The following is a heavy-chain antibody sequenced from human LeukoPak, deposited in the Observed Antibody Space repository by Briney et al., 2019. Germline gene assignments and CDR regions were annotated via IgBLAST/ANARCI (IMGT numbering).Heavy chain of an antibody. V-gene: IGHV4-34*01. J-gene: IGHJ6*03. CDR2: INHSGST. D-gene: IGHD3-9*01. CDR1: GGSFSGYY. Sequence: LSETLSLTCAVYGGSFSGYYWSWIRQPPGKGLEWIGEINHSGSTNYNPSLKSRVTISVDTPKTQFSLQLSSVTAADTAVYYCARIRRYYDILTGYYSYYYYYYMDVWGKGTTVTISS. CDR3: ARIRRYYDILTGYYSYYYYYYMDV.